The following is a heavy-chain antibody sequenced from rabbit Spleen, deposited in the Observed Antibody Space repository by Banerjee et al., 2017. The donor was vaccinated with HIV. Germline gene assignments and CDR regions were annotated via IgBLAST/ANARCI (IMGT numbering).Heavy chain of an antibody. V-gene: IGHV1S40*01. CDR2: IAAGSGRNT. D-gene: IGHD1-1*01. J-gene: IGHJ4*01. CDR1: GFSFSSSDF. CDR3: AREVGGNNGYIDL. Sequence: QSLEESGGDLVKPGASLTLTCTASGFSFSSSDFMCWVRQAPGKGLEWIACIAAGSGRNTYYASWAKGRFTISKTSSTTVTLQMTSLTAADTATYFCAREVGGNNGYIDLWGPGTLVTVS.